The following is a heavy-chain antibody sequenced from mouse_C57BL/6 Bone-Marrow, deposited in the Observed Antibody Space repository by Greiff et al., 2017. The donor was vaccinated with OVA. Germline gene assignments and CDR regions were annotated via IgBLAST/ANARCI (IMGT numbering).Heavy chain of an antibody. Sequence: DVMLVESGGGLVQPGGSLKLSCAASGFTFSDYYMYWVRQTPEKRLEWVAYISNGGGSTYYPDTVKGRFTISRDNAKNTLYLQMSRLKSEDTAMYYCARSFFPSGWGQGTLVTVSA. CDR3: ARSFFPSG. J-gene: IGHJ3*02. CDR2: ISNGGGST. V-gene: IGHV5-12*01. D-gene: IGHD3-1*01. CDR1: GFTFSDYY.